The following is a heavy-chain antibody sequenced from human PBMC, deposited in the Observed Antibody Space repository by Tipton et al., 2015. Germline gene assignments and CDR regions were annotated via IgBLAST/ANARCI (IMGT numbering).Heavy chain of an antibody. CDR1: AYSISSDYY. CDR3: ARDLEHGMDV. J-gene: IGHJ6*02. V-gene: IGHV4-38-2*02. D-gene: IGHD5-24*01. Sequence: LRLSCAVSAYSISSDYYWGWIRQPPGKGLEGIGSISHSGNTYYTPSLKSRVTMSRDTSKNQFSLKLTSMTAADTAVYYCARDLEHGMDVWGQGTTVTVSS. CDR2: ISHSGNT.